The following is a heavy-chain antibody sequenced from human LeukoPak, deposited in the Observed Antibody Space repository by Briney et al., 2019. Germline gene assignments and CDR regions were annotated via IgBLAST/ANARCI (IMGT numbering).Heavy chain of an antibody. CDR1: GCTFSSYG. V-gene: IGHV1-69*13. CDR2: IIPIFGMS. Sequence: SVKVSCKASGCTFSSYGISWVRQAPGQGLEWMGGIIPIFGMSNYAQKFQGRVTITADESTSTAYMELSSLRSEDTAVYYCVRNGGSGSGKHYYYFYMDVGGKGTTVTVSS. D-gene: IGHD3-10*01. CDR3: VRNGGSGSGKHYYYFYMDV. J-gene: IGHJ6*03.